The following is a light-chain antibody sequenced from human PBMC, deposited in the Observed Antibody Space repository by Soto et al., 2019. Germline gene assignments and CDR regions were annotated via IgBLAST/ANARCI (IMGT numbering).Light chain of an antibody. Sequence: EIVLTQSPGTLSLSPGERATLSCRASKSFSISYLAWYQQKPGQAPRLLIYGASSRATGIPDRFSGSGSGTDFTLTTSRLEPEDFAVYYCQQYGSSPWPFGQGTKLDI. CDR1: KSFSISY. J-gene: IGKJ1*01. CDR2: GAS. V-gene: IGKV3-20*01. CDR3: QQYGSSPWP.